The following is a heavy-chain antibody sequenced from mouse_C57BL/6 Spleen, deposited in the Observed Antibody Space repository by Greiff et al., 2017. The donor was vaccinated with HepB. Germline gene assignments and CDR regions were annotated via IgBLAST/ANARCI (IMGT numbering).Heavy chain of an antibody. CDR1: GFNIKDDY. V-gene: IGHV14-4*01. CDR2: LDPENGDT. CDR3: TTPSGSSYNVDY. J-gene: IGHJ2*01. Sequence: VQLKESGAELVRPGASVKLSCTASGFNIKDDYMHWVKQRPEQGLEWIGWLDPENGDTEYASKFQGKANITADTSSNTAYLQLSSLTSEDTAVYYCTTPSGSSYNVDYWGQGTTLTVSS. D-gene: IGHD1-1*01.